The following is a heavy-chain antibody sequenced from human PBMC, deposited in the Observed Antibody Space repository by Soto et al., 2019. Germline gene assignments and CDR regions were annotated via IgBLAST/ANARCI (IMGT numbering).Heavy chain of an antibody. CDR1: GGSFSGYY. V-gene: IGHV4-34*01. D-gene: IGHD6-6*01. CDR3: SRGHKVPASSSSSHRYFDY. CDR2: INHSGST. Sequence: SETLSLTCAVYGGSFSGYYWRWIRQPPGKGLEWIGEINHSGSTNYNPSLKSRVTISVDASKNQFSLKLRSVTAADTAVYYCSRGHKVPASSSSSHRYFDYWGQGTLVTVSS. J-gene: IGHJ4*02.